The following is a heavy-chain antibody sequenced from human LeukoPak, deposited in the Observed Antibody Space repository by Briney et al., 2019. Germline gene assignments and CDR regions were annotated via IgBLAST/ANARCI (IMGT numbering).Heavy chain of an antibody. CDR3: ARGRADYYDD. CDR1: GFTLSSYW. V-gene: IGHV3-7*01. CDR2: IKQDGSEK. J-gene: IGHJ4*02. Sequence: GGSLRLSCAASGFTLSSYWMSWVRQAPGKGLEWVANIKQDGSEKYYVDSVKGRFTISRDNAKNSLCLQMNSLRAEDTAVYYCARGRADYYDDWGQGTLVTVSS.